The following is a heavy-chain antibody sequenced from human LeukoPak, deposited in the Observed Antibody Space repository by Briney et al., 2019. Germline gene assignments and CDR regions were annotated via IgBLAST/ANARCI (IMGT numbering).Heavy chain of an antibody. CDR2: FDPEDGET. Sequence: GASVKVSCKVSGYTLTELSMHWVRQAPGKGLEWMGGFDPEDGETIYAQKFQGRVTMTEDTSTDTAYMELRSLRSDDTAVYYCARDEVPQYSISWFDPFDYWGQGTLVTVSS. CDR3: ARDEVPQYSISWFDPFDY. D-gene: IGHD6-13*01. J-gene: IGHJ4*02. V-gene: IGHV1-24*01. CDR1: GYTLTELS.